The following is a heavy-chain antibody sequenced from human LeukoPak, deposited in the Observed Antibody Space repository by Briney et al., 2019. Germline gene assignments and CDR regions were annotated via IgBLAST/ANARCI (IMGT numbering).Heavy chain of an antibody. D-gene: IGHD3-10*01. Sequence: GGSLRLSCAASGFTFSSYWMSWVRQAPGKGLEWVANIKQDGSEKYYVDSVKGRFTIPRDNAKNSLYLQMNSLRAEDTAVYYCAIEGVAVLLWFGELHMDVWGKGTTVTVSS. J-gene: IGHJ6*03. V-gene: IGHV3-7*01. CDR2: IKQDGSEK. CDR1: GFTFSSYW. CDR3: AIEGVAVLLWFGELHMDV.